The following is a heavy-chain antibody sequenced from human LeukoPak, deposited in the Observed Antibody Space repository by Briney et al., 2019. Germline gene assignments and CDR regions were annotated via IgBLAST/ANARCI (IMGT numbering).Heavy chain of an antibody. V-gene: IGHV3-21*01. J-gene: IGHJ6*04. D-gene: IGHD3-10*02. CDR3: AELGITMIGGV. Sequence: GGSLRLSCAASGFTFSSMNWVRQAPGKGLEWVSSISSSSSYIYYADSVKGRFTISRDNAKNSLYPQMNSLRAEDTAVYYCAELGITMIGGVWGKGTTVTISS. CDR2: ISSSSSYI. CDR1: GFTFSS.